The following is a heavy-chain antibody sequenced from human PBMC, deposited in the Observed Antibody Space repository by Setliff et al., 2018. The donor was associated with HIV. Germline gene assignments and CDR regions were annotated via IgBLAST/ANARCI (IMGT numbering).Heavy chain of an antibody. J-gene: IGHJ3*02. V-gene: IGHV1-69*05. CDR1: GGTFSSYA. CDR3: ARGHSHGYGYSGSYGPFDI. CDR2: IIPMFGTL. D-gene: IGHD1-26*01. Sequence: EASVKVSCKASGGTFSSYAINWVRQAPGQGLEWMGGIIPMFGTLNFAQKFQGRVTITTDESTSTAYMELNSLRSEDTAVYYCARGHSHGYGYSGSYGPFDIWGQGTMVTVS.